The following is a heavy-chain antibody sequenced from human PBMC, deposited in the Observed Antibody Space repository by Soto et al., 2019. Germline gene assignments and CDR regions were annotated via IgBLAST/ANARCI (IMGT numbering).Heavy chain of an antibody. CDR3: AADPPDRPVFDFEF. CDR1: GFNFITAW. CDR2: IKSKTDGGTT. Sequence: GGSLRLSCAASGFNFITAWMNWVRQAPGKGLEWVGRIKSKTDGGTTDYAAPVKGRFTISRDDSKNMVYLQMNNLKNEDTAVYYCAADPPDRPVFDFEFWGQGTLVTVSS. V-gene: IGHV3-15*07. J-gene: IGHJ4*02. D-gene: IGHD2-2*01.